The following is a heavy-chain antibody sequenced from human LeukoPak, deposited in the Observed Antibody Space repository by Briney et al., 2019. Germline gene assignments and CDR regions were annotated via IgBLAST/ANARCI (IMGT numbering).Heavy chain of an antibody. J-gene: IGHJ4*02. CDR3: ARGPLWFGEPNRD. CDR1: GGSFSGYY. Sequence: PSETLSLTCAVYGGSFSGYYWSWIRQPPGKGLEWIGEINHSGSTNYNPSLKSRVTISVDTSKNQFPLKLSSVTAADTAVYYCARGPLWFGEPNRDWGQGTLVTVSS. V-gene: IGHV4-34*01. D-gene: IGHD3-10*01. CDR2: INHSGST.